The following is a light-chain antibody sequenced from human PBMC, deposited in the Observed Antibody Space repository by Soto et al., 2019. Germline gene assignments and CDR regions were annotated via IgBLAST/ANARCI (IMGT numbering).Light chain of an antibody. CDR1: QTVYNN. CDR2: FAS. V-gene: IGKV3-15*01. J-gene: IGKJ4*01. Sequence: IVMTQSPATLSVSPGEKATLSCRASQTVYNNLAWYQQKPGQAPRLLVYFASTRATGIPAMFSGSGSGTEFSLTISSLQSEDFALYYCQQYTAGPLTFGGGTKVETK. CDR3: QQYTAGPLT.